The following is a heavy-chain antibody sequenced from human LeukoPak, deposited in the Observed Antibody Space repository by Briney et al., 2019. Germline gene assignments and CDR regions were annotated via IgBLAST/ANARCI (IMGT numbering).Heavy chain of an antibody. D-gene: IGHD2-2*02. CDR2: IRFDGSNK. CDR3: ARPIVPAAIISLGDY. J-gene: IGHJ4*02. CDR1: GFTFSNYG. Sequence: PGGSLRLSCAASGFTFSNYGVHWVRQAPGKGLEWVSFIRFDGSNKYYADSVKGRFTISRDSSKNTLYLQMNSLRAEDTAVYYCARPIVPAAIISLGDYWGQGTLVTVSS. V-gene: IGHV3-30*02.